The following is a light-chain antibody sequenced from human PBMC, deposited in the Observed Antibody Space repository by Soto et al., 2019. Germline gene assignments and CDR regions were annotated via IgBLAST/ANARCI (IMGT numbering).Light chain of an antibody. Sequence: ENVLPQSPGTLSLSPGASATLSCRASQSLSSSYLAWYTQTPGQAPRLIIYGASSRATGIPDRLSGSVSGKDLTLTISRLEPEEGAVYYGQQLATSPLTFGGGTKVDIK. V-gene: IGKV3-20*01. CDR1: QSLSSSY. J-gene: IGKJ4*01. CDR3: QQLATSPLT. CDR2: GAS.